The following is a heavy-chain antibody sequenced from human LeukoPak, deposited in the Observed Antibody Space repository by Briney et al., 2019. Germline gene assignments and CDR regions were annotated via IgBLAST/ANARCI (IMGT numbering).Heavy chain of an antibody. CDR3: ASRPYYYDSSGLDPADAFDI. V-gene: IGHV1-69*05. D-gene: IGHD3-22*01. CDR1: RGTFKRNS. Sequence: TGSCKGWRGTFKRNSIGWVGHGPGKGKEWMGRIIPIFGTANYAQKLQGRVKINTDESTSTAYMEMSSLRSEDTAVYYCASRPYYYDSSGLDPADAFDIWGQGTMVTVSS. CDR2: IIPIFGTA. J-gene: IGHJ3*02.